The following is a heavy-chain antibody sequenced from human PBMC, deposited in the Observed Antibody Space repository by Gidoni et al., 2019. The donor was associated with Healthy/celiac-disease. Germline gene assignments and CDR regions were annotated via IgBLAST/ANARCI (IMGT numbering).Heavy chain of an antibody. CDR2: ISGSGGST. CDR3: AKEAYYYDSSGYSDY. V-gene: IGHV3-23*01. Sequence: EVQLLESGGGLVQPGGSLSLSWAASGFSFRSYAMSWVRQAPGKGLEWVSGISGSGGSTYYADSVKGRFTISRDNSKNTLYLQMNSLRAEDTAVYYCAKEAYYYDSSGYSDYWGQGTLVTVSS. CDR1: GFSFRSYA. D-gene: IGHD3-22*01. J-gene: IGHJ4*02.